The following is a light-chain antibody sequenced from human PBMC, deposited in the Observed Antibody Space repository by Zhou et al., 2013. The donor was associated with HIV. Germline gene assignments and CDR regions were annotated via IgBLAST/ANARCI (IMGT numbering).Light chain of an antibody. CDR1: QGIRND. V-gene: IGKV1-17*01. CDR2: LAS. Sequence: DIQLTQSPSFLSASVGDRVTLTCRASQGIRNDLNWYQQKPGKAPKRLIYLASSLQSGVPSRFSGSGSGTEFTLTISSLQLEDFATYYCRQHNTLPQTFGQGTKVEIK. J-gene: IGKJ1*01. CDR3: RQHNTLPQT.